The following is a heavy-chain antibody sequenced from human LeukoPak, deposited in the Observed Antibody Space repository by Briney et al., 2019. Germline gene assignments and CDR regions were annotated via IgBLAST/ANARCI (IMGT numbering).Heavy chain of an antibody. V-gene: IGHV3-74*01. J-gene: IGHJ4*02. D-gene: IGHD1-14*01. CDR1: GFTFSSGY. Sequence: PGGSLRLSCAVSGFTFSSGYMHWVRQPPGKGPVWVSRISSDGSNTIYADSVKGRFTISRDDARNPLYLQMNSLRDADTAVYYCARFTGGGVYWGQGTLVTVSS. CDR3: ARFTGGGVY. CDR2: ISSDGSNT.